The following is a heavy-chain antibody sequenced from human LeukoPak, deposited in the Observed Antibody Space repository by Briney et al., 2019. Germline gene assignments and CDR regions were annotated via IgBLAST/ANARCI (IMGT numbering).Heavy chain of an antibody. CDR3: AKDPTGYYYDSSGYYPNDY. CDR2: IRYDGSNK. D-gene: IGHD3-22*01. CDR1: GFTFSTYG. J-gene: IGHJ4*02. Sequence: PGGSLRLSCAASGFTFSTYGKHWARQAPGKGLEWVAFIRYDGSNKYYADSVKGRFTISRDNSKNTLYLQMNSLRAEDTAVYYCAKDPTGYYYDSSGYYPNDYWGQGTLVTVSS. V-gene: IGHV3-30*02.